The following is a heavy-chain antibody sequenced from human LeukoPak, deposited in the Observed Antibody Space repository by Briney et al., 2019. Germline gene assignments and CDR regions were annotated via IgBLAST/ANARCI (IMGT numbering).Heavy chain of an antibody. CDR1: GFAFSSHW. D-gene: IGHD6-13*01. Sequence: GGSLRLSCAASGFAFSSHWMNWVRQAPGKGLEWVANVNREGSDKNYVDSVKGRFTISRDNAENSLFLQMNSLRVEDTAVYYCAREWQGGIAAAGTRIEGDYWGQGTLVAVSS. CDR2: VNREGSDK. CDR3: AREWQGGIAAAGTRIEGDY. V-gene: IGHV3-7*01. J-gene: IGHJ4*02.